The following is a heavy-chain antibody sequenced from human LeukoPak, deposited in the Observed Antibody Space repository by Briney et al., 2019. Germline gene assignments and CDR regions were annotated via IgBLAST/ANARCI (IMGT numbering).Heavy chain of an antibody. Sequence: SQTLSLTCTVPGGSISSGEYYWTWIRQPPGKGLEWIGYIYHSGGTHYNSSLKSRLTMSVYTSKNKFSLKLSSVTAADTAVYYCARGLRGIMIRGAITDLNWFDAWGQGTLVIVSS. CDR1: GGSISSGEYY. CDR2: IYHSGGT. CDR3: ARGLRGIMIRGAITDLNWFDA. V-gene: IGHV4-30-4*01. D-gene: IGHD3-10*01. J-gene: IGHJ5*02.